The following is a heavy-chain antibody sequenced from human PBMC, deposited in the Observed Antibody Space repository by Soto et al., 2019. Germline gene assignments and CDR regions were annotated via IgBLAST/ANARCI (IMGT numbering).Heavy chain of an antibody. Sequence: PGESLKISCKGSGYSFTSYWIGWVRQMPGKGLEWMGITYPGDSDTRYSPSFQGRVTISADKSINTAYLQWSSLKASDTAMYYCVVQQELPWVNYWGQGTLVTVSS. J-gene: IGHJ4*02. CDR2: TYPGDSDT. V-gene: IGHV5-51*01. CDR3: VVQQELPWVNY. CDR1: GYSFTSYW. D-gene: IGHD6-13*01.